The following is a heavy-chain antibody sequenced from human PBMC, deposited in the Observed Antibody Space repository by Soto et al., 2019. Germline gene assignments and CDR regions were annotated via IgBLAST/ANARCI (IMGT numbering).Heavy chain of an antibody. J-gene: IGHJ4*02. V-gene: IGHV3-11*05. CDR1: GFTFSDYY. CDR3: AREGSSGWQYYFDY. Sequence: QVQLVESGGGLVKPGGSLRLSCAASGFTFSDYYMSWIRQAPGKGLEWVSYISSSSSYTNYADSVKGRSTISRDNAKNSLYMQMNSLRAEDTAVYYCAREGSSGWQYYFDYWGQGTLVTVSS. CDR2: ISSSSSYT. D-gene: IGHD6-19*01.